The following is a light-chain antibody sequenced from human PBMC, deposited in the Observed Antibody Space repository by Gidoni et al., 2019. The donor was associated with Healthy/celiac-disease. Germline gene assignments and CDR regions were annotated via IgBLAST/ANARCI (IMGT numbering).Light chain of an antibody. CDR1: PGISSA. CDR2: DAS. V-gene: IGKV1-13*02. CDR3: QQFNSYPPLT. Sequence: AIQLTQSPSSLSASVGDRVTITCRASPGISSALAWYEQTSGKAPKLLIYDASILESGVPARFSGSGSGTDFTFTLSSLQPEDLATYYCQQFNSYPPLTFGGGTKVEIK. J-gene: IGKJ4*01.